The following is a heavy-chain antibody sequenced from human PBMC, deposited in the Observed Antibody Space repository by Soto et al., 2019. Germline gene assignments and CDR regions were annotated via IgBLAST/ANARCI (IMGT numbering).Heavy chain of an antibody. CDR3: ARSSPYIVVRKPTGNQDYYGMDV. CDR1: GGTFSNYT. D-gene: IGHD2-2*01. V-gene: IGHV1-69*13. Sequence: SVKVSCKXSGGTFSNYTISWVRQAPGQGLEWMGGIIPVFGTTDYEQKFQGRVTITADGSTSTAYMKLSSLRSADTAVSYCARSSPYIVVRKPTGNQDYYGMDVWGQGT. J-gene: IGHJ6*02. CDR2: IIPVFGTT.